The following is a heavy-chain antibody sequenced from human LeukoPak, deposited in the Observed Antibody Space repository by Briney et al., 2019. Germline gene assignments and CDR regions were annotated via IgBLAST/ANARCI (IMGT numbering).Heavy chain of an antibody. J-gene: IGHJ4*02. Sequence: EGSLRLSCAASGFTFRNYAMSWVRQAPGKGLEWASAISGSGGSTYYADSVKGRFTISRDNSKNTLYLQMNSLRAEDTAVYYCAKDDYYGSGSPDYWGQGTLVTVSS. CDR2: ISGSGGST. D-gene: IGHD3-10*01. CDR1: GFTFRNYA. V-gene: IGHV3-23*01. CDR3: AKDDYYGSGSPDY.